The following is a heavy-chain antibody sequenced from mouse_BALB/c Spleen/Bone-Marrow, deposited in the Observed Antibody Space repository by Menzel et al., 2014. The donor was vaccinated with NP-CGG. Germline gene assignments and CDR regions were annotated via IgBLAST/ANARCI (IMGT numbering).Heavy chain of an antibody. D-gene: IGHD2-14*01. CDR1: GFTFSSFG. J-gene: IGHJ2*01. Sequence: EVMLVESGGGLVQPGGSRKLSCAASGFTFSSFGMHWVRQAPEKGLEWVAYISSGSSTIYYADTVKGRFTISRDNPKNTLLLEMTSLRSEDTAKYYCARRYRYDYFDYWGQGTTPTVSS. CDR3: ARRYRYDYFDY. V-gene: IGHV5-17*02. CDR2: ISSGSSTI.